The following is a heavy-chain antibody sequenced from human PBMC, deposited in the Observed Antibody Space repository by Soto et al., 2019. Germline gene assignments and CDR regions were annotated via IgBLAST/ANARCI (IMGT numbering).Heavy chain of an antibody. CDR1: GGSISSGDYY. Sequence: QVQLQESGPGLVKPSQTLSLTCTVSGGSISSGDYYWSWIRQPPGKGLEWIGYIYYSGSTYYNPSLKSRVTISVDTSKTQCSPKLSSVTAADTAVYYCAAQSFAGEGFDIWGQGTMVTVSS. V-gene: IGHV4-30-4*01. CDR3: AAQSFAGEGFDI. D-gene: IGHD7-27*01. J-gene: IGHJ3*02. CDR2: IYYSGST.